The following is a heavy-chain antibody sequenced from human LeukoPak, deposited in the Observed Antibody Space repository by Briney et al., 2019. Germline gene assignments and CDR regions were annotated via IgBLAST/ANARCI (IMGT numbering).Heavy chain of an antibody. CDR3: ARSDGYGLVGI. V-gene: IGHV4-39*07. J-gene: IGHJ3*02. D-gene: IGHD3-10*01. CDR1: GVSINSGSNY. Sequence: PSETLSLTCNVSGVSINSGSNYWAWIRQPPGKTLEWIGSIYSSGSTYYNPSLKSRVIILIDTPKNHFSLTLSSVTAADTAVYYCARSDGYGLVGIWGQGTMVTVSS. CDR2: IYSSGST.